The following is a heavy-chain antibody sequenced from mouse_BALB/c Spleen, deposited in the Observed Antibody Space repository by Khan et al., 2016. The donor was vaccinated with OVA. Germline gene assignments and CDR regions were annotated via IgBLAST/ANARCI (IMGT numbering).Heavy chain of an antibody. CDR2: IWGGGGT. J-gene: IGHJ4*01. CDR3: ARAYYRYDGYYAMDY. V-gene: IGHV2-6-4*01. Sequence: QVQLKESGPGPVAPSQSLSITCTVSGFSLSRYNIHWIRQPPGKGLEWLGTIWGGGGTDYNSTLKSRLSISKDNSKSQVFLKMNSLQTDDTAMYYCARAYYRYDGYYAMDYWGQGTSVTVSS. CDR1: GFSLSRYN. D-gene: IGHD2-14*01.